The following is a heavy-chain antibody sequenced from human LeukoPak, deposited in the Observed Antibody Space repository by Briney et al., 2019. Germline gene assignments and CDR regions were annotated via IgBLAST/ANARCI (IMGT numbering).Heavy chain of an antibody. Sequence: GESLKIYCKGSGCSFTSYWIGWVRQMPEKGLEWMGIIYPGDSDTRYSPSFQGQVTISADKSISTAYLQWSRLTASDTSRYYCARRGCSGGTCFDYWGQGTLVTVSS. D-gene: IGHD2-15*01. CDR3: ARRGCSGGTCFDY. V-gene: IGHV5-51*01. J-gene: IGHJ4*02. CDR2: IYPGDSDT. CDR1: GCSFTSYW.